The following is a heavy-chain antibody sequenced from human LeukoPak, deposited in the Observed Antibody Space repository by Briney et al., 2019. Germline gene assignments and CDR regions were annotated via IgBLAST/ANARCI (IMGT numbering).Heavy chain of an antibody. Sequence: SVKVSCKASGGTLTSYATSWVRQAPGQGLEWMGRIIPIFGTLKYAQKFQGRVTITTDESTSTVYMELSSLRSEDTAVYYCARSNFVYGDYVQYLYFDLWGRGTLVTVSS. CDR2: IIPIFGTL. CDR3: ARSNFVYGDYVQYLYFDL. CDR1: GGTLTSYA. V-gene: IGHV1-69*05. D-gene: IGHD4-17*01. J-gene: IGHJ2*01.